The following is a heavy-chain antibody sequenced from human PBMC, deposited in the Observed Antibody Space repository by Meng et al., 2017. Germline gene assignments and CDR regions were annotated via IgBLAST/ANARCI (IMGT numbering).Heavy chain of an antibody. V-gene: IGHV4-4*02. J-gene: IGHJ4*02. Sequence: QVQVQGPGPGLVKPSGTLSPPCAVAGGSISSRNWWSWVRQPPGKGLEWIGEIYHSGSTNYNPSLKSRVTISVDKSKNQFSLKLSSVTAADTAVYYCARVVAATTLFLDYWGQGTLVTVSS. CDR2: IYHSGST. CDR3: ARVVAATTLFLDY. D-gene: IGHD2-15*01. CDR1: GGSISSRNW.